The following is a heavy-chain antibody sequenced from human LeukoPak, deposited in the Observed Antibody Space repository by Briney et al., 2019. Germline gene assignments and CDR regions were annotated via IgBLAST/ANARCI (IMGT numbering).Heavy chain of an antibody. V-gene: IGHV3-74*01. CDR2: ISTDGSST. Sequence: GGSLRLSCAASGFTFSRYWMHWLRQAPGKGLVRVSRISTDGSSTSYADSVKGRFTISRDNGKNTLYLQMNSLRAEDTAVYYCASYLTSIPSGMDVWGQGTTVTVSS. J-gene: IGHJ6*02. CDR3: ASYLTSIPSGMDV. CDR1: GFTFSRYW. D-gene: IGHD2/OR15-2a*01.